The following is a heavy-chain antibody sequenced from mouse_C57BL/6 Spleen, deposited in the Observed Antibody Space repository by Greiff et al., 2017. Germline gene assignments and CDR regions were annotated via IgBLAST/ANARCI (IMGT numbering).Heavy chain of an antibody. J-gene: IGHJ1*03. CDR1: GYTFTSYW. V-gene: IGHV1-52*01. D-gene: IGHD4-1*01. CDR3: ARWELGRGYFDV. CDR2: IDPSDSET. Sequence: QVQLKQPGAELVRPGSSVKLSCKASGYTFTSYWMHWVKQRPIQGLEWIGNIDPSDSETHYNQKFKDKATLTVDKSSSTAYMQLSCLTSEDSAVYCCARWELGRGYFDVWGTGTTVTVSS.